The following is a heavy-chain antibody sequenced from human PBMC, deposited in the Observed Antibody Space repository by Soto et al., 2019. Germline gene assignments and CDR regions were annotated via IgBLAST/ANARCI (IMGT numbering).Heavy chain of an antibody. CDR1: GFTFSSYA. CDR2: ISGSGGNT. V-gene: IGHV3-23*01. CDR3: AKENGLGVDILTGYPNWFDP. J-gene: IGHJ5*02. Sequence: GGSLRLSCAASGFTFSSYAMSWVRQAPGKGLEWVSAISGSGGNTYYADSVKGRFTISRGNSKNTLYLQMNSLRAEDTAVYYCAKENGLGVDILTGYPNWFDPWGQGTLVTVSS. D-gene: IGHD3-9*01.